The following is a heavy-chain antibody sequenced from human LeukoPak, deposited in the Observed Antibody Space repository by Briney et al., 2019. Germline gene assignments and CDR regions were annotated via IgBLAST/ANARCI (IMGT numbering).Heavy chain of an antibody. V-gene: IGHV4-59*08. CDR3: ARFRPDTNPFDY. D-gene: IGHD2-8*01. CDR1: GASISGYY. CDR2: VHYSGNT. J-gene: IGHJ4*02. Sequence: PSETLDFTVYAFGASISGYYWSWIGQPPGKGLEWIGFVHYSGNTKYSPSLQSRVTISVDTAKNQFTLKLFSVTAADTAVYYCARFRPDTNPFDYWGQGTLVTVSS.